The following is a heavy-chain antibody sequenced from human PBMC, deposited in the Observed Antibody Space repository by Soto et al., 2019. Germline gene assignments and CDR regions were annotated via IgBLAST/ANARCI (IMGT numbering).Heavy chain of an antibody. D-gene: IGHD3-10*01. CDR2: VDPEEGET. Sequence: GASVKVSSKVSGYTLTELSMHGVRQAPGKGLEWMGGVDPEEGETIYAQKFQGRVTMTEDTSTNTAYMELSSLRSEDTAVYYCATAKNPYPGYYYTDVWGKGTTVTVSS. V-gene: IGHV1-24*01. CDR3: ATAKNPYPGYYYTDV. J-gene: IGHJ6*03. CDR1: GYTLTELS.